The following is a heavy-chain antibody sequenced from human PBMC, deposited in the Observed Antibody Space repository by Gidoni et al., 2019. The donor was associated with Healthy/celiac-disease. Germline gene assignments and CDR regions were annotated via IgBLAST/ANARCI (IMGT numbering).Heavy chain of an antibody. CDR2: IYYSGST. D-gene: IGHD2-15*01. J-gene: IGHJ5*02. CDR3: ARGPLGCSGGSCYLS. V-gene: IGHV4-31*03. CDR1: GGSISRGGYY. Sequence: QVQLQESGPGLAKLSQTLSPTCTVSGGSISRGGYYWSWIRQHPGKGLEWIGYIYYSGSTYYNPSLKSRVTISVDTSKNQFSLKLSSVTAADTAVYYCARGPLGCSGGSCYLSWGQGTLVTVSS.